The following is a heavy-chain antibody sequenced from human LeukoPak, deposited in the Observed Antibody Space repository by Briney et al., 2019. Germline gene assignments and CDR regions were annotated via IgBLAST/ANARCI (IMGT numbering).Heavy chain of an antibody. CDR2: INPSGRT. CDR1: GGSFSSYC. J-gene: IGHJ4*02. D-gene: IGHD5-24*01. Sequence: SETLSLTCAVHGGSFSSYCWNWIRQPPGKGLEWIGEINPSGRTKYNPSLKSRVTISVDTSKNQFSLILSSVTAADTAVYYCARGQFQRDYWGQGTLVTVSS. V-gene: IGHV4-34*01. CDR3: ARGQFQRDY.